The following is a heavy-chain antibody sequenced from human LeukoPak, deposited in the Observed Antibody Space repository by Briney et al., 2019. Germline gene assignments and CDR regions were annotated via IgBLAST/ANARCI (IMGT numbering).Heavy chain of an antibody. J-gene: IGHJ3*02. CDR1: GGTFSSYA. CDR3: ARLPYGSGSYDI. V-gene: IGHV1-69*04. Sequence: SVKVSCKASGGTFSSYAISWVRQAPGQGLEWIGRIIPILGIANYAQKFQGRVTITADKSTSTAYMELSSLRSEDTAVYYCARLPYGSGSYDIWGQGTMVTVSS. CDR2: IIPILGIA. D-gene: IGHD3-10*01.